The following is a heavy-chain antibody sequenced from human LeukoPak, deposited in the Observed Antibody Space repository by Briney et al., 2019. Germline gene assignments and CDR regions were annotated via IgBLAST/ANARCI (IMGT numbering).Heavy chain of an antibody. CDR2: IYYSGST. CDR1: GYSISSGYY. CDR3: ARGRGLRPMDV. V-gene: IGHV4-38-2*02. Sequence: PSETLSLTCTVSGYSISSGYYWGWIRQPPGKGLEWIGSIYYSGSTYYNPSLKSRVTISLDTSKNQFSLKLSSMTAADTAMYYCARGRGLRPMDVWGQGTTVTVSS. D-gene: IGHD3-16*01. J-gene: IGHJ6*02.